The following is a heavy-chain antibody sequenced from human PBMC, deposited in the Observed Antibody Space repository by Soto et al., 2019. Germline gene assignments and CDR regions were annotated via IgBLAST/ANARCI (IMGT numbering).Heavy chain of an antibody. CDR2: IYTSGST. J-gene: IGHJ4*02. Sequence: SDTLSLTCTVSGGSISSYYWSLIRQPAGKGREWIGRIYTSGSTNYNPSLKSRVTMSVDTSKNQFSPKLSSVPAAVTAMNYCATTGQGPNNWGQGALVTVSS. D-gene: IGHD4-17*01. CDR1: GGSISSYY. V-gene: IGHV4-4*07. CDR3: ATTGQGPNN.